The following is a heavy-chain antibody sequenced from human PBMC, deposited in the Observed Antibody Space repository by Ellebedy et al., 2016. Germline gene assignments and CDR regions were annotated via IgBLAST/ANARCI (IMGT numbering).Heavy chain of an antibody. CDR2: INPSGGNT. CDR3: ARLLWYGIAVNGMDV. Sequence: ASVKVSXXASGYIFTYYYMHWVRQAPGQGLEWMGIINPSGGNTGYAQKFQGRVTMTRNTSISTAYMELSSLRSEDTAVYYCARLLWYGIAVNGMDVWGQGTTVTVSS. D-gene: IGHD2-21*01. J-gene: IGHJ6*02. V-gene: IGHV1-46*01. CDR1: GYIFTYYY.